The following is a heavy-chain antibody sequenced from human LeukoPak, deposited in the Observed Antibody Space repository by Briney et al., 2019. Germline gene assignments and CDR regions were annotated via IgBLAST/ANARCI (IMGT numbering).Heavy chain of an antibody. D-gene: IGHD3-10*01. CDR1: GFTFSSYW. V-gene: IGHV3-7*03. CDR2: IKQDGSEK. Sequence: PGGSPRLSCAASGFTFSSYWMSWVRQAPGKGLEWVANIKQDGSEKYYVNSAKGRFTISRDNAKNSLYLQMNSLRAEDTAVYYCARDHGLWFGTNWFDPWGQGTLVTVSS. CDR3: ARDHGLWFGTNWFDP. J-gene: IGHJ5*02.